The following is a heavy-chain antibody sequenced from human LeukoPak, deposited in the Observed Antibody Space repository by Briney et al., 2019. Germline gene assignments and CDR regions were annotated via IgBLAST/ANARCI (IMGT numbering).Heavy chain of an antibody. CDR1: GYTFTGYY. D-gene: IGHD2-21*02. V-gene: IGHV1-2*06. CDR3: ARCRFGVGTDLAY. Sequence: ASVKVSCKASGYTFTGYYMHWVRQAPGQGLEWMGRINPNSGGTNYAQKFQGRVTMTRDTSISTAYLELSSLRSDDTTVFYCARCRFGVGTDLAYWGQETLVTVSS. CDR2: INPNSGGT. J-gene: IGHJ4*02.